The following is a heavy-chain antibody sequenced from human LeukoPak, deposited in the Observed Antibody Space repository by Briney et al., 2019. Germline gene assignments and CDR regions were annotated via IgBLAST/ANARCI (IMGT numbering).Heavy chain of an antibody. CDR1: GFSFSDYY. D-gene: IGHD2-15*01. Sequence: GGSLRLSCVASGFSFSDYYMTWIRQAPGKGLEWISNINQNSYTIYYADSVKGRFTISRDNAKSSLYLHMNSLRVEDTAVYYCARRAALDYWGQGTLATVSS. CDR2: INQNSYTI. J-gene: IGHJ4*02. V-gene: IGHV3-11*01. CDR3: ARRAALDY.